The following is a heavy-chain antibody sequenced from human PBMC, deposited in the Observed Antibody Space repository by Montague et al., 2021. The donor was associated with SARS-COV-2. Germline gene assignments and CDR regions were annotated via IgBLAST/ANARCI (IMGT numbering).Heavy chain of an antibody. CDR3: ARARITMIAVVNAFDI. V-gene: IGHV4-31*03. Sequence: ILSLTCTVSGGSISSGGYYWSWIRQHPGKGLEWIGYIYYSGSTYYNPSLKSRVTISVDTSKNQFSLKLSSVTAADTAVYYCARARITMIAVVNAFDIWGRGTMVTVSS. J-gene: IGHJ3*02. CDR1: GGSISSGGYY. D-gene: IGHD3-22*01. CDR2: IYYSGST.